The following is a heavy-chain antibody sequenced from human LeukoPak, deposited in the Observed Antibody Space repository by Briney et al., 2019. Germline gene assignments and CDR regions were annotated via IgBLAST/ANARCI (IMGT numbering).Heavy chain of an antibody. V-gene: IGHV4-34*01. CDR2: INHSGST. D-gene: IGHD3-22*01. J-gene: IGHJ5*02. Sequence: SETLSLTCAVYGGSFSGYYWSWIRQPPGKGLEWIGEINHSGSTNYNPSLKSRVIISVDTSKNQFSLKLSSVTAADTAVYYCARRRLITMIVVVITGGWFDPWGQGTLVTVSS. CDR1: GGSFSGYY. CDR3: ARRRLITMIVVVITGGWFDP.